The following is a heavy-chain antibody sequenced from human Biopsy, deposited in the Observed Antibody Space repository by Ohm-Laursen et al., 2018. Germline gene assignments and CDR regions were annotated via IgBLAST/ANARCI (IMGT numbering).Heavy chain of an antibody. CDR2: IYNDGST. CDR3: ARGYAGLYEAFDF. CDR1: GASVSSGSYD. V-gene: IGHV4-61*01. D-gene: IGHD5-18*01. Sequence: SDTLSLTCTVSGASVSSGSYDWSWIRQPPGKGLEWIGNIYNDGSTKYNPSLRSRVTISADKSTNQFSLKLRSVTAADTAVYYCARGYAGLYEAFDFWGQGTVVTVAS. J-gene: IGHJ3*01.